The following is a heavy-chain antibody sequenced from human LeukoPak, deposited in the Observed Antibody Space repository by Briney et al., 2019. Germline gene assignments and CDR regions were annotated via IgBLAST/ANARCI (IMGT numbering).Heavy chain of an antibody. V-gene: IGHV3-23*01. Sequence: GGSLRLSCAASGFIFSSYDLKWVRQAPGKGLEWVSSIWGSGVTTRYADAVKGRFTISRDNAKNTLYLQMNSLRAEDTAVYYCARGYDILTGYIDYWGQGTLVTVSS. D-gene: IGHD3-9*01. J-gene: IGHJ4*02. CDR3: ARGYDILTGYIDY. CDR2: IWGSGVTT. CDR1: GFIFSSYD.